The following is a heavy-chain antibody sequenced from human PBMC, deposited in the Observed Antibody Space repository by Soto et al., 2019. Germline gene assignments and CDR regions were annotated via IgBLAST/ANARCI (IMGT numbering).Heavy chain of an antibody. J-gene: IGHJ6*02. CDR1: GGSISSYY. CDR2: VNHSWGS. CDR3: ARQGFGPLHGLVDV. D-gene: IGHD3-10*01. Sequence: QVQLQESGPGLVKPSETLSLSCTVSGGSISSYYWSWFRQSPGKRMEWIGYVNHSWGSSYNPSLQSRVAISLDPSKSQFSLKVTSVTATDTAVYYCARQGFGPLHGLVDVWGQGATVTVSS. V-gene: IGHV4-59*08.